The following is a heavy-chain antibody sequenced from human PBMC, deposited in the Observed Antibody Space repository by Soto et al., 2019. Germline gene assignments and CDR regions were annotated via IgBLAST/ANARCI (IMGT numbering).Heavy chain of an antibody. Sequence: QLQLQESGPGLVKPSETLSLTCTVSGGSISSSSYYWGWIRQPPGKGLEWIGCIYYSGGNYYNPSLKSRDTTSDGTYTNHCSLKLSSVTAAETAVYYCASPSGGYPFYFDYWGQGTLVTVSS. V-gene: IGHV4-39*02. D-gene: IGHD1-26*01. CDR3: ASPSGGYPFYFDY. J-gene: IGHJ4*02. CDR1: GGSISSSSYY. CDR2: IYYSGGN.